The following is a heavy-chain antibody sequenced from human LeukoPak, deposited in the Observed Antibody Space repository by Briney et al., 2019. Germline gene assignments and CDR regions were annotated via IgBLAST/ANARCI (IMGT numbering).Heavy chain of an antibody. CDR1: GFTFSSYG. D-gene: IGHD6-13*01. J-gene: IGHJ4*02. V-gene: IGHV3-30*18. CDR2: ISYDGSNK. Sequence: GGSLRLSCAASGFTFSSYGMHWVRQAPGKGLEWVAVISYDGSNKYYADSVKGRFTISRDNSKNTLYLQMNSLRAEDTAVYYCAKDGKGETYSSSWYVGYYFDYWGQGTLVTVSS. CDR3: AKDGKGETYSSSWYVGYYFDY.